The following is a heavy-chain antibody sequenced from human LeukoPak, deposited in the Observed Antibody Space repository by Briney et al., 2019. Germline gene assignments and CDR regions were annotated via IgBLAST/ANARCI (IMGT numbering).Heavy chain of an antibody. CDR2: ISSSSSYI. D-gene: IGHD3-10*01. CDR1: GFTFSSYS. CDR3: ARDLTISTMVRGVVSPNKYYYYYMDV. V-gene: IGHV3-21*01. Sequence: GGSLRLSCAASGFTFSSYSMNWVRQAPGKGLEWVSSISSSSSYIYYADSVKGRFTISRDNAKNSLYLQMNSLRAEDTAVYYCARDLTISTMVRGVVSPNKYYYYYMDVWGKGTTVTVSS. J-gene: IGHJ6*03.